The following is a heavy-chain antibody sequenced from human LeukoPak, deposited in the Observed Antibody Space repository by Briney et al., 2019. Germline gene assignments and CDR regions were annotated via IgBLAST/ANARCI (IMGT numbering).Heavy chain of an antibody. CDR1: GFSFSVYS. CDR3: ARVGYTSGWYFDY. Sequence: TGGSLRLSCAASGFSFSVYSIDWVREAPGKGLVWVSSISGSSRYIHHADSVKGRFTISRDNAKNSVFLQMNSLRAEDTAVYYCARVGYTSGWYFDYWGRGTLVTVSS. V-gene: IGHV3-21*01. CDR2: ISGSSRYI. D-gene: IGHD6-19*01. J-gene: IGHJ4*02.